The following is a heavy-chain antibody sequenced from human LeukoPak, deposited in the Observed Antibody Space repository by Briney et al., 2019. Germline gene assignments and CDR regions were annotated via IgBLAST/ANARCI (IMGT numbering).Heavy chain of an antibody. CDR3: ARGGSHWIDY. D-gene: IGHD1-1*01. V-gene: IGHV4-59*01. CDR1: GGSISSYY. J-gene: IGHJ4*02. Sequence: SETLSLTCTVSGGSISSYYWSWIRQPPGKGLEWIGYIYYSGTTNYNPSLKSRVTISVDTSKNQFSLKLTSATAADTAVYYCARGGSHWIDYWGQGTLVTVSS. CDR2: IYYSGTT.